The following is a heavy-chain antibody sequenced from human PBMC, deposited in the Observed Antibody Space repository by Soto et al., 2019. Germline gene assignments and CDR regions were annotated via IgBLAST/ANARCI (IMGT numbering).Heavy chain of an antibody. Sequence: EVQLVESGGGLVQPGGSLRLSCAASGFTISGHWMHWVRQVPGKGLVWVSRLNSEGSSTSYAASVKGRFIISRDNAKNTLFLQMNSLGAEDTAVYYCARSYRGTYGCFDPWGQGTLVTVSS. D-gene: IGHD1-26*01. V-gene: IGHV3-74*01. CDR3: ARSYRGTYGCFDP. J-gene: IGHJ5*02. CDR2: LNSEGSST. CDR1: GFTISGHW.